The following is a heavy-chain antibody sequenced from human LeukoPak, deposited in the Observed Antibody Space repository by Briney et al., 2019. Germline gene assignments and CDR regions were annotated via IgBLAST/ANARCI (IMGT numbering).Heavy chain of an antibody. J-gene: IGHJ3*02. CDR1: GFTFSSYG. V-gene: IGHV3-7*01. CDR2: IKQDGSEK. D-gene: IGHD3-10*01. Sequence: GGSLRLSCAASGFTFSSYGMHWVRQAPGKGLEWVANIKQDGSEKYYVDSVKGRFTISRDNAKNSLYLQMNSLRAEDTAVYYCARLQYYYGSGSYYYHDAFDIWGQGTMVTVSS. CDR3: ARLQYYYGSGSYYYHDAFDI.